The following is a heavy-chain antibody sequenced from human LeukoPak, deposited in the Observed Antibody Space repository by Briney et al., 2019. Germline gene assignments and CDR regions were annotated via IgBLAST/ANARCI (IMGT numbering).Heavy chain of an antibody. V-gene: IGHV4-61*02. J-gene: IGHJ3*02. CDR2: IYTSGST. CDR1: GGSISSGSYY. D-gene: IGHD3-22*01. Sequence: SETLSLTCTVSGGSISSGSYYWSWIRQPAGKGLEWIGRIYTSGSTNYNPSLKSRVTISVDTSKNQFSLKLSSVTAADTAVYYCARDGSSGYYPDAFDIWGQGTMVTVSS. CDR3: ARDGSSGYYPDAFDI.